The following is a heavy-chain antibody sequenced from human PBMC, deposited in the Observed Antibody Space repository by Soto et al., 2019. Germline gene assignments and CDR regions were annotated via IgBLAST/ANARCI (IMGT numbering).Heavy chain of an antibody. CDR2: ISSSSSYI. V-gene: IGHV3-21*01. D-gene: IGHD2-15*01. CDR3: ARAGALYCSGGSCPIDY. CDR1: GFTFSSYS. Sequence: PGGSLRLSCAASGFTFSSYSMNWVRQAPGKGLEWVSSISSSSSYIYYADSVKGRFTISRDNAKNSLYLQMNSLRAEDTAVYYCARAGALYCSGGSCPIDYWGQGTLVTVSS. J-gene: IGHJ4*02.